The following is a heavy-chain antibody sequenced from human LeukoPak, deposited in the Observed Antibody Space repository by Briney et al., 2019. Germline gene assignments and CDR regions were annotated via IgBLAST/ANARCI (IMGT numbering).Heavy chain of an antibody. CDR1: GGSVSSGSYY. Sequence: SETLSLTCTVSGGSVSSGSYYWSWIRQPPGKGLEWIGYIYYSGSTNYNPSLKSRVTISVDTSKNQFSLKLSSVTAADTAVYYCARVRYYDSSGYYFLGGLVDYWGQGTLVTVSS. D-gene: IGHD3-22*01. V-gene: IGHV4-61*01. J-gene: IGHJ4*02. CDR3: ARVRYYDSSGYYFLGGLVDY. CDR2: IYYSGST.